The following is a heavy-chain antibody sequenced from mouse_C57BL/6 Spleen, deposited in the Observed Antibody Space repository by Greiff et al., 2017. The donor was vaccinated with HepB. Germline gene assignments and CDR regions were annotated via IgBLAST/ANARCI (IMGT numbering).Heavy chain of an antibody. J-gene: IGHJ4*01. Sequence: VQVVESGAELARPGASVKLSCKASGYTFTSYGISWVKQSTGQGLEWIGEIYPRSGNTYYNEKFKGKATLTADKSSSTAYMELRSLTSEDSAVYFCARERNYYGSRDYAMDYWGQGTSVTVSS. CDR2: IYPRSGNT. CDR1: GYTFTSYG. D-gene: IGHD1-1*01. CDR3: ARERNYYGSRDYAMDY. V-gene: IGHV1-81*01.